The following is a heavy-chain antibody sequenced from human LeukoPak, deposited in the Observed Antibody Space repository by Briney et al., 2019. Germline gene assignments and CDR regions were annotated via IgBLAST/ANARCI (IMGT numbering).Heavy chain of an antibody. CDR1: GGSISSSSYY. J-gene: IGHJ5*02. CDR2: IYYSGST. D-gene: IGHD4-17*01. CDR3: ARDGNTVTGNWFDP. V-gene: IGHV4-39*07. Sequence: PSETLSLTCTVSGGSISSSSYYWGWIRQPPGKGLEWIGSIYYSGSTYYNPSLKSRVTISVDTSKNQFSLKLSSVTAADTAVYYCARDGNTVTGNWFDPWGQGTLVTVSS.